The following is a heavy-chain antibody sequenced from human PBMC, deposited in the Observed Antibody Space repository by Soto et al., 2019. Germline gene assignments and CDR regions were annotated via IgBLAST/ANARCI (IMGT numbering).Heavy chain of an antibody. CDR1: GGTFSSYA. J-gene: IGHJ6*02. D-gene: IGHD1-1*01. CDR3: ARDLYEERLGVYGMDV. CDR2: IIPIFGTA. V-gene: IGHV1-69*06. Sequence: GXSVKVSCKASGGTFSSYAISWVRQAPGQGLEWMGGIIPIFGTANYAQKFQGRVTITADKSTSTAYMELSSLRSEDTAVYYCARDLYEERLGVYGMDVWGQGTTVTVSS.